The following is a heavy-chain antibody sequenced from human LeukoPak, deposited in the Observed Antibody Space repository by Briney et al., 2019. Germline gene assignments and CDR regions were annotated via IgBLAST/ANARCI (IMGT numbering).Heavy chain of an antibody. CDR1: GYTFTDYY. Sequence: ASVKVSCKASGYTFTDYYMHWVRQAPGQGLEWMGWINPNSGGTNYAQKFQGRVTMTRDTSISTAYMELSRLRSDDTAVYYCARVPYYYYYMDVWGKGTTVTISS. CDR2: INPNSGGT. V-gene: IGHV1-2*02. J-gene: IGHJ6*03. CDR3: ARVPYYYYYMDV.